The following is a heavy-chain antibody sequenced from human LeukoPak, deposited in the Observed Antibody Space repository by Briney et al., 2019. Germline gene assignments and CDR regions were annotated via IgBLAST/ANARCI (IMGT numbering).Heavy chain of an antibody. Sequence: PSETLSLTCTVSGDITHYWGWIRQPPGKGLECIGSIYFSGSAYYNPSLRSRVTISLDTSKKQLSLKLNSVTAADTAVYYCARHNGGGVGSYVAPGPPDYFDYWGQGILVTVSS. J-gene: IGHJ4*02. CDR3: ARHNGGGVGSYVAPGPPDYFDY. CDR2: IYFSGSA. CDR1: GDITHY. D-gene: IGHD1-26*01. V-gene: IGHV4-39*01.